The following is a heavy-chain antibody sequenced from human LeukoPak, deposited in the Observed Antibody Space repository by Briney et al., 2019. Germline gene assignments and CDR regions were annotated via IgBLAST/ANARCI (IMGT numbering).Heavy chain of an antibody. CDR3: ARGGWFFDP. D-gene: IGHD3-10*01. Sequence: GGSLRLSCAASGFTFSSYWMSWVRQAPGKGLEWVANIKQDGSEKYYVDSVKGRFTISRDNAKNSLFLQMNNLRAEDTAVYHCARGGWFFDPWGQGTLVTVCS. CDR1: GFTFSSYW. CDR2: IKQDGSEK. J-gene: IGHJ5*02. V-gene: IGHV3-7*05.